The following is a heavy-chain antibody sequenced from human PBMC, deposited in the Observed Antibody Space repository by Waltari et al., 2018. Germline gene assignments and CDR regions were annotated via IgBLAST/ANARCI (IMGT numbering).Heavy chain of an antibody. Sequence: QVQLQQWGAGLLKPSETLSLTCAVYGGSFSGYYWSWIRQPPGKGLEWIGEINHSGSPNYNPSLKSRVTISVDTSKNQFSLKLSSVTAADTAVYYCARDHKPYYYDSSGYYYPKWFDPWGQGTLVTVSS. CDR3: ARDHKPYYYDSSGYYYPKWFDP. CDR1: GGSFSGYY. V-gene: IGHV4-34*01. CDR2: INHSGSP. D-gene: IGHD3-22*01. J-gene: IGHJ5*02.